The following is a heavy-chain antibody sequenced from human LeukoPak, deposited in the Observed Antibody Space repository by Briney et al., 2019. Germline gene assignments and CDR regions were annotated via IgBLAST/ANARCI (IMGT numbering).Heavy chain of an antibody. CDR3: AKPISGGLAVTADWFRP. V-gene: IGHV3-23*01. D-gene: IGHD6-19*01. J-gene: IGHJ5*01. CDR2: INANSGTT. CDR1: GFAFSVYA. Sequence: RPGGSLRLSCSASGFAFSVYAMSWLRQPPGKGLEWVSTINANSGTTSYAASVRGRFTISRDNSKNTLYLQLNTLRADVTATYYCAKPISGGLAVTADWFRPWGQGTLVVVSS.